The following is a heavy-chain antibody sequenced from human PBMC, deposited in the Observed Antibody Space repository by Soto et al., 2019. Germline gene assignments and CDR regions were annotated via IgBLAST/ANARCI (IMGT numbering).Heavy chain of an antibody. V-gene: IGHV1-18*01. D-gene: IGHD3-3*01. J-gene: IGHJ4*02. Sequence: WASVKVSCKASGYTFTSYGISWVRQAPRQGLEWMGWISAYNGNTNYAQKLQGRVTMTTDTSTSTAYMELRSLRSDDTAVYYCARDSLPYYDFWSGYYDFDYWGQGTLVTVSS. CDR1: GYTFTSYG. CDR3: ARDSLPYYDFWSGYYDFDY. CDR2: ISAYNGNT.